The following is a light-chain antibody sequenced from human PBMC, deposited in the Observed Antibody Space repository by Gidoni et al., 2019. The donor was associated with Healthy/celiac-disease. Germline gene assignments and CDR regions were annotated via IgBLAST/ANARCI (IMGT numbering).Light chain of an antibody. CDR2: GAS. CDR1: QSVSSN. V-gene: IGKV3-15*01. CDR3: QQYNNWPPRHT. J-gene: IGKJ2*01. Sequence: EIVRTQSPATLSVSPGERATLSCRASQSVSSNLAWYQQKPGQAPRLLLYGASTRASGIPARFSCSGSGTEFTLTISSLQSEAFAVYSCQQYNNWPPRHTFGQGTKLEIK.